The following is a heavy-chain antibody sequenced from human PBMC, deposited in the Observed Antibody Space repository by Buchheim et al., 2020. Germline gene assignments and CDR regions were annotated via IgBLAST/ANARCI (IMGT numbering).Heavy chain of an antibody. J-gene: IGHJ4*02. Sequence: EVQLEESGGTVVQPGGSLRLFCAASGFSFSNSWMNWVRQAPGKGLVWVASINHDGSETYYVDSVNGRFTVSRDNVKNSLYLHMSSLRADDTAVYYCARGISTPGIDYWGQGT. CDR1: GFSFSNSW. V-gene: IGHV3-7*01. D-gene: IGHD2-15*01. CDR3: ARGISTPGIDY. CDR2: INHDGSET.